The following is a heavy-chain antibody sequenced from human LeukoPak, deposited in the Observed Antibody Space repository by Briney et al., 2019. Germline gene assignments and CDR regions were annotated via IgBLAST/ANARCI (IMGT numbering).Heavy chain of an antibody. J-gene: IGHJ4*02. Sequence: SETLSLTCTVSGYSISSGYYWGWIRQPPGKGLEWIGSIYHSGSTYYNPSLKSRVTISVDTSKNQFSLKLSSVTAADTAVYYCARDAYISVVVAATRDDYWGQGTLVTVSS. V-gene: IGHV4-38-2*02. D-gene: IGHD2-15*01. CDR3: ARDAYISVVVAATRDDY. CDR2: IYHSGST. CDR1: GYSISSGYY.